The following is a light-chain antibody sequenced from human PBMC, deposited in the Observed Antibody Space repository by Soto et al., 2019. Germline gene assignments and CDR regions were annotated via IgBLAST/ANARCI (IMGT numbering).Light chain of an antibody. CDR1: QTLRNN. V-gene: IGKV3-15*01. J-gene: IGKJ2*01. CDR2: AAS. Sequence: EIVMTQSPATLSVSPGETATLSCRASQTLRNNLAWYQQKPGQAPRLLIYAASTRATGIPARFSGSGSGTEFTLTISNLQSEDFAVYFCHQYNHSPPATFGQGTKLEIK. CDR3: HQYNHSPPAT.